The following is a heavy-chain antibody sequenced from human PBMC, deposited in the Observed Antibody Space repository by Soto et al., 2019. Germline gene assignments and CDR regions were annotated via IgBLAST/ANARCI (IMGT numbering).Heavy chain of an antibody. Sequence: EVQLLESRGGLVQPGGSLRLSCAASGFTFSSYAMTWVRQAPGKGLEWVSAISGSGGSTYYADSVKGRFTISRDNSKNTLYLQMNSLRAEDTAVYYCAKGSSGLRFLEWLSPHDYWGQGTLVTVSS. V-gene: IGHV3-23*01. J-gene: IGHJ4*02. CDR3: AKGSSGLRFLEWLSPHDY. CDR1: GFTFSSYA. CDR2: ISGSGGST. D-gene: IGHD3-3*01.